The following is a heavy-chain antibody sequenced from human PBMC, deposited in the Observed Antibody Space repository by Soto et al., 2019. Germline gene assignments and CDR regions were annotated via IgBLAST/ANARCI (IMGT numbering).Heavy chain of an antibody. D-gene: IGHD3-9*01. CDR3: AATAYYDILTGYCPFDY. CDR1: GGTFSSYA. Sequence: SVKVSCKASGGTFSSYAINWVRQAPGQGLEWMGGIIPIFATADYAQKFQERVTITRDMSTSTAYMELSSLRSEDTAVYYCAATAYYDILTGYCPFDYWGQGTLVTVSS. J-gene: IGHJ4*02. CDR2: IIPIFATA. V-gene: IGHV1-69*05.